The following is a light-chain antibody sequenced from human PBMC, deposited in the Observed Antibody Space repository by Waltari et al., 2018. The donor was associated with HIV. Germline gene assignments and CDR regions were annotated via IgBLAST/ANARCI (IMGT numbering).Light chain of an antibody. CDR2: NTN. J-gene: IGLJ2*01. Sequence: QSVLTQPPSVSGAPGQRVTLSCTGGHSNIGTHEVHWYQQFPGTAPPLRIYNTNNRPSGVPDRFSGSKSGTSASRAITGLQADDEADYYCQSSDNTLSGSVFGGGTRLTVL. CDR3: QSSDNTLSGSV. CDR1: HSNIGTHE. V-gene: IGLV1-40*01.